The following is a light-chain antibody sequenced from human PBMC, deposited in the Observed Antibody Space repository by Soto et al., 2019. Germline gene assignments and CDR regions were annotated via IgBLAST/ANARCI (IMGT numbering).Light chain of an antibody. J-gene: IGLJ1*01. CDR3: CSYAGNYPFV. CDR2: DVS. Sequence: QSVLTQPASVSGSPGQSITISCTGTSGDIGSYNRVSWYQQHPGKAPKLMIYDVSKRPSGVPDRFSGSKSGNSASLTISGLQAEDEADYYCCSYAGNYPFVFGTGTKVTVL. V-gene: IGLV2-11*01. CDR1: SGDIGSYNR.